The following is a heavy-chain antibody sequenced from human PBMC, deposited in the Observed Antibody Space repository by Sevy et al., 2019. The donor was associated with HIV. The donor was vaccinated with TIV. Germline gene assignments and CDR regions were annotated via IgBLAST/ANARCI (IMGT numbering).Heavy chain of an antibody. J-gene: IGHJ3*01. CDR1: GLTFRSHA. CDR2: ISYDGAVR. Sequence: GGSLRLSCAASGLTFRSHAMHWVRQAPGKGLEWVTVISYDGAVRYYGESMKGRFTVSRDNSKNTLYLQMNSLRPDDTAVYYCAREAGYSTKNDAFAFWGQGTMVTVSS. V-gene: IGHV3-30-3*01. D-gene: IGHD2-8*01. CDR3: AREAGYSTKNDAFAF.